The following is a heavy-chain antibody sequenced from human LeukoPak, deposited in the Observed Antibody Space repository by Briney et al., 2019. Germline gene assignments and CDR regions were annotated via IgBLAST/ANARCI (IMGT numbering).Heavy chain of an antibody. V-gene: IGHV4-4*07. Sequence: SETLSLTCTVSGGSISSYYWSWIRQPAGKGLEWIGRIYTSGSTNYNPSLKSRVTMSADTSKNQFSLKLNSVTAADTAVYYCARGKGYCTSTSCGYCSGGSCYAIYYYYMDVWGKGTTVTVSS. CDR2: IYTSGST. CDR3: ARGKGYCTSTSCGYCSGGSCYAIYYYYMDV. D-gene: IGHD2-2*01. J-gene: IGHJ6*03. CDR1: GGSISSYY.